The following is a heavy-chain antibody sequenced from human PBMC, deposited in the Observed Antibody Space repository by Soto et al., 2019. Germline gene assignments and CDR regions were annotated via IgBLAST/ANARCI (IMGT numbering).Heavy chain of an antibody. CDR2: MNPNSGNT. CDR3: ARVLLWFGEFHRTRHFDFRGNYYYGMDV. V-gene: IGHV1-8*01. Sequence: GASVKVSCKASGYTFTSYDINWVRQATGQGREWMGLMNPNSGNTGYAQKFQGRVTMTRNTSISTAYMELSSLRSEDTAVYYCARVLLWFGEFHRTRHFDFRGNYYYGMDVWGQGTTVTVSS. CDR1: GYTFTSYD. D-gene: IGHD3-10*01. J-gene: IGHJ6*02.